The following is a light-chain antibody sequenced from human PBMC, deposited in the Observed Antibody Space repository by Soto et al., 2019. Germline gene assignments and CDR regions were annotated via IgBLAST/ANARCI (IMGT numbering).Light chain of an antibody. CDR2: AAS. CDR3: QQYNSYPRT. Sequence: DIQLTQSPSFLSASVGDRVTITCRASQVISSYLAWYQQKPGKAPKLLIYAASTLQSGVPSRFSGSGSGTEFTLTISSLQPDDFATYYCQQYNSYPRTFGQGTKVDIK. J-gene: IGKJ1*01. V-gene: IGKV1-9*01. CDR1: QVISSY.